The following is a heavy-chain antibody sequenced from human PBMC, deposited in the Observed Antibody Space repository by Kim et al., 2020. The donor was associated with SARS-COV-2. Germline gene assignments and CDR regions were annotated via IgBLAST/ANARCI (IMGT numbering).Heavy chain of an antibody. CDR1: GYTFTSYA. Sequence: ASVKVSCKASGYTFTSYAMNWVRQAPGQGLEWMGWINTNTGNPTYAQGFTGRFVFSLDTSVSTADLQISSLKAEDTAVYYCARPLLWFGELQGGFEPWCQRTLVTVSS. CDR3: ARPLLWFGELQGGFEP. J-gene: IGHJ5*02. D-gene: IGHD3-10*01. CDR2: INTNTGNP. V-gene: IGHV7-4-1*02.